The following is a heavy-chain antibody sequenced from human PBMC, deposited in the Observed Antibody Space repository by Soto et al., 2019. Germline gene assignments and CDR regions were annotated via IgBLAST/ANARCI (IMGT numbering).Heavy chain of an antibody. CDR3: ARREIQGPIDY. CDR2: IYYSGTT. V-gene: IGHV4-28*01. CDR1: GYSISSSNW. D-gene: IGHD1-26*01. Sequence: QVQLQESGPGLVKPSDTLSLTCAVSGYSISSSNWWGWIRQPPGKGQEWIGYIYYSGTTYYNPSLKRRVTMSVDTSKNQFSLKLTSVTAVDTAVYYCARREIQGPIDYWGQGTLVTVSS. J-gene: IGHJ4*02.